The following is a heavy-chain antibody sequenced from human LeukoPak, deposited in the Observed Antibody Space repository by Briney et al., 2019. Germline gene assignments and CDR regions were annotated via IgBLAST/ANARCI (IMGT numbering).Heavy chain of an antibody. Sequence: GGSLRLSCAASGFTFSSYGMSWVRQAPGKGLEWVSGISGSGGNAYYADSVKGRFTISRDNAKNSLYLQMNSLRAEDMAVYYCARDRWGYSYGGDWGQGTLVTVSS. V-gene: IGHV3-23*01. CDR2: ISGSGGNA. CDR1: GFTFSSYG. CDR3: ARDRWGYSYGGD. D-gene: IGHD5-18*01. J-gene: IGHJ4*02.